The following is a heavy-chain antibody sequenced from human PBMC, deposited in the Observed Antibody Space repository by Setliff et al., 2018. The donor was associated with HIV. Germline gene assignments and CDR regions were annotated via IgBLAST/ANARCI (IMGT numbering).Heavy chain of an antibody. V-gene: IGHV4-39*07. CDR2: IYYSGST. J-gene: IGHJ6*03. CDR3: ARGRITMVRGVIMRGYYYYYMDV. CDR1: GGSLSSSNYY. Sequence: PSETLSLTCTVSGGSLSSSNYYCGWIRQPPGKGLEWIGSIYYSGSTNYNPSLKSRVTISVDTSKNQFSLKLSSVTAADTAVYYCARGRITMVRGVIMRGYYYYYMDVWGKGTTVTVSS. D-gene: IGHD3-10*01.